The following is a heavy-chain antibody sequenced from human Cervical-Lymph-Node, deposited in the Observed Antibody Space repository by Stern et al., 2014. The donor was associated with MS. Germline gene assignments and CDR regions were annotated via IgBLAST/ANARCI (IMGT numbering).Heavy chain of an antibody. J-gene: IGHJ3*02. CDR3: ARSNYDILTGYLDAFDI. D-gene: IGHD3-9*01. CDR1: GYTFTGYY. Sequence: VQLLESGAEVKKPGASVKVSCKASGYTFTGYYMHWVRQAPGQGLEWMGWINPNSGGTNYAQKFQGWVTMTRDTSISTAYMELSRLRSDDTAVYYCARSNYDILTGYLDAFDIWGQGTMVTVSS. V-gene: IGHV1-2*04. CDR2: INPNSGGT.